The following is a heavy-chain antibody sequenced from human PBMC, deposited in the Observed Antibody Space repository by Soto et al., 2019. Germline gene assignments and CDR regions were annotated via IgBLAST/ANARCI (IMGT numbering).Heavy chain of an antibody. Sequence: SETLSLTCAVYGGSFSGYYWSWIRQPPGKGLEWIGEINHSGSTNYNPSLKSRVTISVDTSKNQFSLKLSSVTAADTAVYYCARGDYITAKNYYYYYYMDVWGKGTTVTVSS. CDR3: ARGDYITAKNYYYYYYMDV. CDR1: GGSFSGYY. D-gene: IGHD4-4*01. V-gene: IGHV4-34*01. CDR2: INHSGST. J-gene: IGHJ6*03.